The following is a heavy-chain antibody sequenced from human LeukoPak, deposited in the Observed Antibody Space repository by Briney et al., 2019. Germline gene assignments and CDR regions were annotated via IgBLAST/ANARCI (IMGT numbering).Heavy chain of an antibody. J-gene: IGHJ5*02. Sequence: ASVRVSCKASGYTFTSYYMHWVRQAPGQGLEWMGIINPSGGSTSYAQKFQGRVTMTRDTFTSTVYMELSSLRSEDTAVYYCASSAVTTKRWFDPWGQGTLVTVSS. D-gene: IGHD4-17*01. CDR2: INPSGGST. V-gene: IGHV1-46*01. CDR1: GYTFTSYY. CDR3: ASSAVTTKRWFDP.